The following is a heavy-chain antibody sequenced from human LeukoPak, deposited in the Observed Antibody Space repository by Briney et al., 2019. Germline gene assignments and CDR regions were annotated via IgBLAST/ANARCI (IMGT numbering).Heavy chain of an antibody. CDR3: ARHGADILTGYYNRALNWFDP. Sequence: SETLSLTCTVSGGSIRSSSDYWGWIRQPTAKGLEWIGSIYYSGSTYYNPSLKSRVTISVDTSKNQFSLKLSSVTAADTAVYYCARHGADILTGYYNRALNWFDPWGQGTLVTVSS. CDR1: GGSIRSSSDY. J-gene: IGHJ5*02. D-gene: IGHD3-9*01. CDR2: IYYSGST. V-gene: IGHV4-39*01.